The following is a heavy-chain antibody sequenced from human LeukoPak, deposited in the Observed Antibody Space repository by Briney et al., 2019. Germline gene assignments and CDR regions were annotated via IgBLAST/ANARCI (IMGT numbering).Heavy chain of an antibody. D-gene: IGHD3-22*01. V-gene: IGHV1-46*01. Sequence: ASVKVSCKASGYTFTSYYMHWVRQAPGQGLEWMGIINPSGGSTSYAQKFQGRVTMTRDMSTSTVYMELSSLRSEDTAVYYCARDASDYDSSGPPFDYWGQGTLVTVSS. CDR2: INPSGGST. J-gene: IGHJ4*02. CDR1: GYTFTSYY. CDR3: ARDASDYDSSGPPFDY.